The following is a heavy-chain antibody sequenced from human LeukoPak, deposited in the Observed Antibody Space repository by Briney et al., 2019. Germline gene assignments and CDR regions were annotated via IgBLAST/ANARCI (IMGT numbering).Heavy chain of an antibody. Sequence: GASVKVSCKASGYSFVLYGISWVRQAPGQGPEWMGWISTYNGNTKYAQKFQGRVTMTTDTSTSTAYMELRSLRSDDTAFYYCARGGGGYYDSSDYWGQGTLVTVSS. D-gene: IGHD3-22*01. V-gene: IGHV1-18*01. CDR3: ARGGGGYYDSSDY. J-gene: IGHJ4*02. CDR1: GYSFVLYG. CDR2: ISTYNGNT.